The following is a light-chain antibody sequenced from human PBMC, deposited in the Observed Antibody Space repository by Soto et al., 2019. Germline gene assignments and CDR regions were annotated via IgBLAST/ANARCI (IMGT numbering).Light chain of an antibody. Sequence: SALTQPASVSGSPGQSITISCTGTSSDVGSYNYVSWYQQHPGKAPKLMIYEVSNRLSGVSNRFSGSTSGNTASLTFFGLLAPDVADYYLCSYTSSDTLGVFGTGTKLTVL. CDR2: EVS. V-gene: IGLV2-14*03. CDR3: CSYTSSDTLGV. CDR1: SSDVGSYNY. J-gene: IGLJ1*01.